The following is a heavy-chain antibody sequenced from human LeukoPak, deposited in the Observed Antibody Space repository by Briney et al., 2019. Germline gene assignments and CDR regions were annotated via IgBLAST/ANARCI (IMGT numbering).Heavy chain of an antibody. V-gene: IGHV4-61*01. Sequence: PSETLSLTCAVSGASVSSSTYSWSWIRQPPGKGLEGIAYIYYSGSTTYNPSLKSRVTISLDTSKNQFSLKLSSVTAADTAAYYCARAGRSWSTGYFFDYWGQGTLVTVSS. CDR3: ARAGRSWSTGYFFDY. D-gene: IGHD6-13*01. CDR2: IYYSGST. CDR1: GASVSSSTYS. J-gene: IGHJ4*02.